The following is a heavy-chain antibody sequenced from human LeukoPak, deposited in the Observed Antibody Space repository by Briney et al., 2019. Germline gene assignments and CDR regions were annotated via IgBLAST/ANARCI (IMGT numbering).Heavy chain of an antibody. CDR3: TISASGKRYSDN. V-gene: IGHV3-74*03. J-gene: IGHJ4*02. Sequence: GGSLRLSCAASGFTFSSYWMYWVRQAPGKGLVCVSRINTDGSSTAYADSVTGRFTISRDDAKNTLYLQMNSLRTEDTAVYYCTISASGKRYSDNWGQGTLVTVSS. CDR1: GFTFSSYW. CDR2: INTDGSST. D-gene: IGHD3-10*01.